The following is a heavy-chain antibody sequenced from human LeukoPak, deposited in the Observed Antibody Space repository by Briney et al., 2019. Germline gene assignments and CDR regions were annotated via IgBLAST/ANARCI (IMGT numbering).Heavy chain of an antibody. D-gene: IGHD3-22*01. V-gene: IGHV4-59*01. CDR3: AREARYYDSSGYYYAPFDY. CDR1: GGSISSYY. Sequence: PSETLSLTCTVSGGSISSYYWSWIRQPPGKGLEWIGYIYYSGSTNYNPSLKSRVTISVDTSKNQFSLKLSSVTAADTAVYYCAREARYYDSSGYYYAPFDYWGQGTLVTVSS. J-gene: IGHJ4*02. CDR2: IYYSGST.